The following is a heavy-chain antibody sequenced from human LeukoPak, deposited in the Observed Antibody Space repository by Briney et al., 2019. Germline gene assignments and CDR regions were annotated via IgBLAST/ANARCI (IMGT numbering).Heavy chain of an antibody. CDR1: GGSISSGGYY. Sequence: PSETLSLTCTVSGGSISSGGYYWSWIRQPPGKGLEWIGYIYHSGSTYYNPSLKSRVTISVDRSKNQFSLKLSSVTAADTAVYYCAREVGYYYYYYGMDVWGQGTTVTVSS. V-gene: IGHV4-30-2*01. D-gene: IGHD3-16*01. CDR2: IYHSGST. J-gene: IGHJ6*02. CDR3: AREVGYYYYYYGMDV.